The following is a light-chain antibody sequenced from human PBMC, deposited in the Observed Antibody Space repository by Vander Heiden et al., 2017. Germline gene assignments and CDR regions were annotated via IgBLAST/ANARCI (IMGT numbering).Light chain of an antibody. V-gene: IGLV1-44*01. J-gene: IGLJ3*02. Sequence: QSVLTQPPSASGTPGQRVTISCSGSSSNIGSDTVNWYQHPPGTAPKLLIYSNKPRPPGVPDRFSGSKYGTSASLAISGLQSEDEADYYCAAWDDSRNGWVFGGGTKLTVL. CDR3: AAWDDSRNGWV. CDR1: SSNIGSDT. CDR2: SNK.